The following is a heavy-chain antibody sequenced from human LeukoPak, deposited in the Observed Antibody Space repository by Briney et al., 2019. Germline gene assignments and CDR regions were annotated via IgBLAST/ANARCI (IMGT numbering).Heavy chain of an antibody. D-gene: IGHD4-23*01. CDR2: ISYDGSNK. Sequence: GGSLRLSCAASGFTFSSYGMHWVRQAPGKGLEGVAVISYDGSNKYYADSVKGRFTISRDNSKNTLYLQMNSLRAEDTAVYYCAKDFTVYGGNYLFDYWGQGTLVTVSS. J-gene: IGHJ4*02. CDR1: GFTFSSYG. V-gene: IGHV3-30*18. CDR3: AKDFTVYGGNYLFDY.